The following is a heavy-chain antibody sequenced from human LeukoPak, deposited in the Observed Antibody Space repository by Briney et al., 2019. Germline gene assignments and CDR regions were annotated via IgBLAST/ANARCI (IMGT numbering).Heavy chain of an antibody. CDR2: IYFSGST. Sequence: SETMSLTCTVSGGSISSGDYYWSWIRQLPGKGLEWIGYIYFSGSTYYNPSLKSRVTISVGTSKNQFSLKLSSVTAADTAVYYCARVGGYCSGGSCYYNYYYMDVWGKGTTVTVSS. CDR1: GGSISSGDYY. V-gene: IGHV4-30-4*08. CDR3: ARVGGYCSGGSCYYNYYYMDV. D-gene: IGHD2-15*01. J-gene: IGHJ6*03.